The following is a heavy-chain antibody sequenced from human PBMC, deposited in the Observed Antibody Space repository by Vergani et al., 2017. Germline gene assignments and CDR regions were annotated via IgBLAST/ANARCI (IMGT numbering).Heavy chain of an antibody. D-gene: IGHD3-3*01. CDR1: GFTFSDYY. Sequence: QVQLVESGGGLVKPGGSLRLSCAASGFTFSDYYMSWNRQAPGKGLEWVSYISSSSSYTNYADSVKGRFTISRDNAKNSLYLQMNSLRAEDTAVYYCARDGEWQSIGAFDIWGQGTMVTVSS. J-gene: IGHJ3*02. CDR2: ISSSSSYT. V-gene: IGHV3-11*05. CDR3: ARDGEWQSIGAFDI.